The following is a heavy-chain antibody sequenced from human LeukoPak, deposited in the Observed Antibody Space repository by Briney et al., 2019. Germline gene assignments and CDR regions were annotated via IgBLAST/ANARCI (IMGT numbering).Heavy chain of an antibody. Sequence: ASVKVSCKASGYTFTSYYMHLVRHPPGQGLESMGIINPSGCSTSYAQKFQGRVNMTMDTSTSTVYMELSSLRSEDTAVYYCGRGEVPPPFFDSWGQGTLVTVSS. V-gene: IGHV1-46*01. J-gene: IGHJ4*02. CDR3: GRGEVPPPFFDS. CDR2: INPSGCST. CDR1: GYTFTSYY.